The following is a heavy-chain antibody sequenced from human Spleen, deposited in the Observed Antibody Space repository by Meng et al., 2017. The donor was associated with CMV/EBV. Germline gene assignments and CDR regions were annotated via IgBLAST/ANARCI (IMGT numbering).Heavy chain of an antibody. CDR3: ARDLSGTMVRGPPGHHYGMDV. CDR2: MSSSGTTI. V-gene: IGHV3-48*03. J-gene: IGHJ6*02. Sequence: GGSLRLSCAASGFTLSNYEMNWVRQTPGKGLEWLSYMSSSGTTIYYADSVKGRFTISRDIARNSLYLQMNSLRAEDTAVYYCARDLSGTMVRGPPGHHYGMDVWGQGTTVTVSS. CDR1: GFTLSNYE. D-gene: IGHD3-10*01.